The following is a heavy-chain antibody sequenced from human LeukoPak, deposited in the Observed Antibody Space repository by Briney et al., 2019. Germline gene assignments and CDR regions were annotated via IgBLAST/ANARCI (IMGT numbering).Heavy chain of an antibody. CDR1: GDSISSGSYY. D-gene: IGHD3-10*01. Sequence: SETLSLTCTVSGDSISSGSYYWSWIRQPADKGLEWIGRIYTSGSTNYNPSLKSRVTISVDTSKNQFSPKLSSVTAADTAVYYCARGGAVRGVIGGGPFDYWGQGTLVTVSS. CDR3: ARGGAVRGVIGGGPFDY. V-gene: IGHV4-61*02. J-gene: IGHJ4*02. CDR2: IYTSGST.